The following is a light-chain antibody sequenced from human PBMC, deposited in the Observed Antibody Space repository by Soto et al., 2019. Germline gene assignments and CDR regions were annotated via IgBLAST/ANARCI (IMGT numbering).Light chain of an antibody. CDR3: QSADSSGTPLL. V-gene: IGLV3-25*03. J-gene: IGLJ2*01. CDR1: ALTKQY. CDR2: KDN. Sequence: SYELTQPPSVSVSPGQTARITCSGNALTKQYSHEYQQRPVRAPMLVISKDNERPSGIPERFSGSSSGRTVTLTISGAQAEDEADYYCQSADSSGTPLLFGGGINVTVL.